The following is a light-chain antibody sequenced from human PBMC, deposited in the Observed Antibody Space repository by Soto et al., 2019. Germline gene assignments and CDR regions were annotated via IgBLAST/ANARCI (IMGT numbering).Light chain of an antibody. CDR1: SSDVGGYNY. V-gene: IGLV2-14*01. J-gene: IGLJ2*01. Sequence: QSVRTQPASVSGSPGQSITISCTGTSSDVGGYNYVSWYQQHPGKAPKLMIYDVSNRPSGVSNRFSGSKSGNTASLTISGLQAEYEAYYYSTSYTSRSSVVFGGGTKVTV. CDR3: TSYTSRSSVV. CDR2: DVS.